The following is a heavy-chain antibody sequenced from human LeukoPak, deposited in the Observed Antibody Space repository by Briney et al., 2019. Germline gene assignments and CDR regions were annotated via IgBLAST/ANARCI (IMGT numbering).Heavy chain of an antibody. D-gene: IGHD5-12*01. CDR2: MNPNSGNT. J-gene: IGHJ4*02. V-gene: IGHV1-8*01. CDR1: GYTFTSYD. CDR3: ASSVDIVATEPYYFDY. Sequence: ASVKVSCKASGYTFTSYDINWVRQATEQGLEWMGWMNPNSGNTGYAQKFQGRVTMTRNTSISTAYMELSSLRSEDTAVYYCASSVDIVATEPYYFDYWGQGTLVTVSS.